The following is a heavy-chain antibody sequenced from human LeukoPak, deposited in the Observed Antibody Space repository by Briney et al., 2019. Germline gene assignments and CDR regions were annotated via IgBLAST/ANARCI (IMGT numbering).Heavy chain of an antibody. J-gene: IGHJ3*02. CDR2: IYYSGST. Sequence: SETLSLTCTVSGGSISSGGYYWSWIRQHPGKGLEWIGYIYYSGSTYYNPSLKSRVTISVDTSKNQFSLKLSSVTAADTAVYYCARDKYYYGSGSYLVSAFDIWGQGTMVTVSS. CDR3: ARDKYYYGSGSYLVSAFDI. D-gene: IGHD3-10*01. V-gene: IGHV4-31*03. CDR1: GGSISSGGYY.